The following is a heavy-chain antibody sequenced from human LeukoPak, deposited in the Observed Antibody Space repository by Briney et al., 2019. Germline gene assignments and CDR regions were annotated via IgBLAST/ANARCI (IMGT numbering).Heavy chain of an antibody. Sequence: PGGSLRLPCAASGFTFSSYAMSWVRQAPGKGLEWVSAISGSGGSTYYADSVKGRFTISRDNSKNTLYLQMNSLRAEDTAVYYCATTGYSSGWYLDYWGQGTLVTVSS. CDR1: GFTFSSYA. CDR2: ISGSGGST. D-gene: IGHD6-19*01. V-gene: IGHV3-23*01. CDR3: ATTGYSSGWYLDY. J-gene: IGHJ4*02.